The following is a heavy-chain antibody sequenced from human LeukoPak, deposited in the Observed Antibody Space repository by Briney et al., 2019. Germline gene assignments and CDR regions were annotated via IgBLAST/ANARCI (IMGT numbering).Heavy chain of an antibody. D-gene: IGHD3-10*02. J-gene: IGHJ4*02. Sequence: SETLSLTCTVSGGSISSYYWSWIRQPPGKGLEWIGYIYYSGSTNYNPSLKSRVTISVDTSKNQFSLKLSSVTAADTAVYYCASSVRGEQTPYYFDYWGQGTLVTVSS. CDR3: ASSVRGEQTPYYFDY. V-gene: IGHV4-59*01. CDR2: IYYSGST. CDR1: GGSISSYY.